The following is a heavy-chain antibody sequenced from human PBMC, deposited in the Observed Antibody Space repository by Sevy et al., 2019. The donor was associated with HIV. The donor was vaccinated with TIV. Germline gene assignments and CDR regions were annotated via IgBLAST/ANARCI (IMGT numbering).Heavy chain of an antibody. V-gene: IGHV4-39*01. J-gene: IGHJ4*02. CDR3: ARQKLVMATRNIDY. CDR2: IYYSGST. D-gene: IGHD2-21*01. CDR1: GGFISSSSFY. Sequence: SETLSLTCTVSGGFISSSSFYWGWIRQPPGKGLEWIGSIYYSGSTNYNPSLKSRVTISVDTSKNQFSLKLSSVTAADTAVYYCARQKLVMATRNIDYWGQGTLVTVSS.